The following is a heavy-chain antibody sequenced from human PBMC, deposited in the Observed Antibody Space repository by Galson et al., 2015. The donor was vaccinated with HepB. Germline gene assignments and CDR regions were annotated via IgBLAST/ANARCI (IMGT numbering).Heavy chain of an antibody. CDR1: GGSISSSSYY. CDR2: IYYSGST. V-gene: IGHV4-39*07. Sequence: SETLSLTCTVSGGSISSSSYYWGWIRQPPGKGLEWIGSIYYSGSTYYNPSLKSRVTMSMDTSKNQFSLNLKSVTAADTAVYYCARDSGRDGYDWGQGTLVTVSS. J-gene: IGHJ4*02. CDR3: ARDSGRDGYD. D-gene: IGHD5-24*01.